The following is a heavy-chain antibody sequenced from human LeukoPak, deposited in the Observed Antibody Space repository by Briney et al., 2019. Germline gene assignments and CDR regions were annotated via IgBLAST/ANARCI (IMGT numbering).Heavy chain of an antibody. CDR3: ARGGHSSGVDY. Sequence: SETLSLTCTVSGGSISSSSYYWGWIRQPPGKGLEWIGSIYYSGSTYYNPSLKSRVTISVDTSKNQFSLKLSSVTAADTAVYYCARGGHSSGVDYWGQGTLVTVSS. V-gene: IGHV4-39*07. J-gene: IGHJ4*02. CDR2: IYYSGST. CDR1: GGSISSSSYY. D-gene: IGHD6-19*01.